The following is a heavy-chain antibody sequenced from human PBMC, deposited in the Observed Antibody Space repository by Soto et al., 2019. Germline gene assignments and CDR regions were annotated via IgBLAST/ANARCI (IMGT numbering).Heavy chain of an antibody. CDR2: IYNSGST. Sequence: SETLSLTCTVSGGSISSYYWSWIRQPPGKGLEWIGHIYNSGSTYSNPSLKSRVTISVDTSKNQFSLKLSSETAADTAVYYCASVYERWVEPGLIFDFRGQGTLVIVAS. V-gene: IGHV4-59*01. J-gene: IGHJ4*02. D-gene: IGHD3-16*01. CDR1: GGSISSYY. CDR3: ASVYERWVEPGLIFDF.